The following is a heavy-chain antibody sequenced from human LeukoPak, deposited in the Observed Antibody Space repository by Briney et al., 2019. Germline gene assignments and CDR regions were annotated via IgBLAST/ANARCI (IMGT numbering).Heavy chain of an antibody. CDR3: AKGADYFGSVSYYNDFDY. CDR1: GFTFSNAW. D-gene: IGHD3-10*01. J-gene: IGHJ4*02. Sequence: PGGSLRLSCADSGFTFSNAWMGWVRQAPGKGLEWVSGISGSGGSTYYADSVKGRFTISRDNSKNTLFLQMNSLRAEDTAVYYCAKGADYFGSVSYYNDFDYWGQGTLVTVSS. CDR2: ISGSGGST. V-gene: IGHV3-23*01.